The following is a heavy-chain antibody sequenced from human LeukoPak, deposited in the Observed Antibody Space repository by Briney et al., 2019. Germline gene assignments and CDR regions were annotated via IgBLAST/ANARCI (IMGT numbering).Heavy chain of an antibody. Sequence: GGSLRLSCAASGFTFSSYSMNWVRQAPGKGLEWVSSISSSSSYIYYADSVKGRFTISRDNSKNTLYLQMSSLRAEDTAVYYCARDGPSHSGSYRYYFDYWGQGTLVTVSS. CDR3: ARDGPSHSGSYRYYFDY. V-gene: IGHV3-21*01. CDR2: ISSSSSYI. J-gene: IGHJ4*02. D-gene: IGHD1-26*01. CDR1: GFTFSSYS.